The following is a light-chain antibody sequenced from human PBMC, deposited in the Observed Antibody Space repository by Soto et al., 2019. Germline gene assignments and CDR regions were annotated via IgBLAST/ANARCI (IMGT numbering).Light chain of an antibody. Sequence: EIVMTQSPATLSVSPGERATLSCRASQSVGSSLAWYQQEPGQAPRLLIYGASTRATDIPARFSGSGSGTEFTLTISSLQSEDFAVYFCQQYKNWPPITFGQGTRLEIK. J-gene: IGKJ5*01. CDR3: QQYKNWPPIT. CDR1: QSVGSS. V-gene: IGKV3-15*01. CDR2: GAS.